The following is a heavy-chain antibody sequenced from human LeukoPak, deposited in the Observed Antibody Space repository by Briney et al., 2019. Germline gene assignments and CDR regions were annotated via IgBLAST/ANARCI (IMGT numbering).Heavy chain of an antibody. Sequence: GASVKVSCKASGYTFTSYGISWVRQAPGQGLEWMGWISAYSGNTNYAQKLQGRVTMTTDTSTSTAYMELRSLRSDDTAVYYCARDWGYCSSTSCYLVWGQGTLVTVSS. CDR3: ARDWGYCSSTSCYLV. CDR1: GYTFTSYG. CDR2: ISAYSGNT. D-gene: IGHD2-2*01. V-gene: IGHV1-18*01. J-gene: IGHJ4*02.